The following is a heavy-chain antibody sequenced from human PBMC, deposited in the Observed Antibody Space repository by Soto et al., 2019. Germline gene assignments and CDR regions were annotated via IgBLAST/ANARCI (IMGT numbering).Heavy chain of an antibody. D-gene: IGHD2-8*01. CDR2: IIVSGGST. CDR1: GFTFTSSA. V-gene: IGHV1-58*02. CDR3: VRLVCTNGVCYFDY. Sequence: ASVKVSCKASGFTFTSSAMHWVRQDPGQRLEWIGIIIVSGGSTNYAQKFQDRVTMTRDTSTSTVYMELSSLRSEDTAVYYCVRLVCTNGVCYFDYWGQGTLFTVSS. J-gene: IGHJ4*02.